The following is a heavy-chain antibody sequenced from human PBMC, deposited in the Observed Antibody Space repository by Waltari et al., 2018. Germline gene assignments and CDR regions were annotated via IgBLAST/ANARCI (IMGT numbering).Heavy chain of an antibody. CDR1: GGSISSGGYY. Sequence: QVQLQESGPGLVKPSQTLSLTCTVSGGSISSGGYYWSWIRQHPGKGLEWIGYIYYSGSTYYNPSLNSLVTISVDTSKNQFSLKLSSVTAADTAVYYCARYWNDVGGFDYWGQGTLVTVSS. D-gene: IGHD1-1*01. CDR3: ARYWNDVGGFDY. V-gene: IGHV4-31*01. CDR2: IYYSGST. J-gene: IGHJ4*02.